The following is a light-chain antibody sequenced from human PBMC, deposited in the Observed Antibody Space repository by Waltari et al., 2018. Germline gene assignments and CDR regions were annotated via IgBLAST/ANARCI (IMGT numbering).Light chain of an antibody. V-gene: IGLV1-40*01. Sequence: QSVLTQPPSLSGAPGQRVTISCTGSRSNIGDGYGVKRYHQFPGKAPKLLIYDNTNRPSGVPARFSGSKSGTSASLAITGLQAEDEADYYCQSYDSSLRGFYVFGTGTKVTV. CDR3: QSYDSSLRGFYV. CDR2: DNT. CDR1: RSNIGDGYG. J-gene: IGLJ1*01.